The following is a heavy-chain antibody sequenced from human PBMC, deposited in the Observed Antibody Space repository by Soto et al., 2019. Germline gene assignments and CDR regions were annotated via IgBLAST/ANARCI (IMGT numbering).Heavy chain of an antibody. J-gene: IGHJ4*02. Sequence: QVQLVQSGAEVKKPGSSVKVSRKASGGTFSSYAISWVRQAPGQGLEWMGGIIPIFGTANYAQKFQGRVTITADESTSTAYMELSSLRSEDTAVYYCARDSITMVRGVMSYYFDYWGQGTLVTVSS. CDR2: IIPIFGTA. V-gene: IGHV1-69*01. D-gene: IGHD3-10*01. CDR1: GGTFSSYA. CDR3: ARDSITMVRGVMSYYFDY.